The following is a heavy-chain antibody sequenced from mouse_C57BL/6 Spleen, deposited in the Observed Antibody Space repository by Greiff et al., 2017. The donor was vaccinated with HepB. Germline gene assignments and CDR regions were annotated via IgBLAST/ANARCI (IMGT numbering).Heavy chain of an antibody. CDR2: IDPETGGT. CDR1: GYTFTDYE. J-gene: IGHJ3*01. D-gene: IGHD1-1*01. V-gene: IGHV1-15*01. CDR3: TRRDYCGSSYPAWCAY. Sequence: QVQLQQSGAELVRPGASVTLSCKASGYTFTDYEMHWVKQTPVHGLEWIGAIDPETGGTAYNQKFKGKAILTADKSSSTAYMELRSLTSEDSAVYYCTRRDYCGSSYPAWCAYWGQGTLVTVSA.